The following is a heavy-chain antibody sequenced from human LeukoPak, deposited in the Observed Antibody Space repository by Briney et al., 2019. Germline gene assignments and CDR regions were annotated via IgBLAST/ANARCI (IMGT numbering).Heavy chain of an antibody. CDR2: IYTTGNT. CDR3: ARAVYYGSTLDY. D-gene: IGHD3-10*01. Sequence: SETLSLTCTVSGGSISASYWNWIRQPAGKGLEWIGQIYTTGNTKYNPSLKSRVTISVDTSKNQFSLKLSSVTAADTAVYYCARAVYYGSTLDYWGQGTLVTVSS. CDR1: GGSISASY. J-gene: IGHJ4*02. V-gene: IGHV4-4*07.